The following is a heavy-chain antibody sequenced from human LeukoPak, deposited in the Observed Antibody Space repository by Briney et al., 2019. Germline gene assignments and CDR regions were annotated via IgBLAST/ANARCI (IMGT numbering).Heavy chain of an antibody. J-gene: IGHJ5*02. CDR2: IHFSGST. CDR1: DASISGYY. D-gene: IGHD5-18*01. V-gene: IGHV4-59*01. Sequence: SETLSLTCTVSDASISGYYWSWIRQPPGKGLEWIGSIHFSGSTNYNPSLRSRVTISVDTSKNQLSLKLSSVTAADTAVYYCAAETSMDTGWFDPWGQGTLVTVSS. CDR3: AAETSMDTGWFDP.